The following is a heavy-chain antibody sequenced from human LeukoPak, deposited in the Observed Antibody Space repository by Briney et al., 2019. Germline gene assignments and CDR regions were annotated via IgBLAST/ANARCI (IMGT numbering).Heavy chain of an antibody. D-gene: IGHD4-11*01. CDR2: IYHSGST. CDR3: AGPSNYGAWFDP. J-gene: IGHJ5*02. Sequence: SETLSLTCTVSGYSISSGYYWGWIRQPPGKGLAWLGRIYHSGSTYYNPSLKHRVTISVDTSKNQFSLKLSSVTAADTAVYYCAGPSNYGAWFDPWGQGTLVTVSS. V-gene: IGHV4-38-2*02. CDR1: GYSISSGYY.